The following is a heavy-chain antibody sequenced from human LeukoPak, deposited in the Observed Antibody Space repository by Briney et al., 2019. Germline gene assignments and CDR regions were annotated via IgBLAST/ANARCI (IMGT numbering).Heavy chain of an antibody. D-gene: IGHD6-6*01. V-gene: IGHV3-53*01. Sequence: GGSLRLSCAASGFTVSSNYMSWVRQAPGKGLEWVSVIYSGGSTYYADSVKGRFTISRDNSKNTLYLQMNSLRAEDTAVYYCASGGVYSSSSTDYWGQGTLVTVSS. CDR1: GFTVSSNY. CDR2: IYSGGST. J-gene: IGHJ4*02. CDR3: ASGGVYSSSSTDY.